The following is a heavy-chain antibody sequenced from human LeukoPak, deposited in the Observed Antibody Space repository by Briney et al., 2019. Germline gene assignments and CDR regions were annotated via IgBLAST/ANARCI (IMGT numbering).Heavy chain of an antibody. V-gene: IGHV1-8*01. CDR1: GYTCTSYD. Sequence: ASVKVSCKASGYTCTSYDINWVRQATGQGLEWMGWMNPNSGNTGYAQKFQGRVTMTRNTSISTAYMELSSLRSEDTAVYYCARGDFIAVAGTDYYYGMDVWGQGTTVTVSS. J-gene: IGHJ6*02. D-gene: IGHD6-19*01. CDR3: ARGDFIAVAGTDYYYGMDV. CDR2: MNPNSGNT.